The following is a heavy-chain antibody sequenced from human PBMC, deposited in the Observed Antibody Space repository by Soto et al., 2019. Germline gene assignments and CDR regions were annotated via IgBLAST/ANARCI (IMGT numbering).Heavy chain of an antibody. D-gene: IGHD3-10*01. J-gene: IGHJ6*03. CDR1: GYTFTSYD. Sequence: ASVKVSCKASGYTFTSYDINWVRQAPGQGLEWMGIINPSGGSTSYAQKFQGRVTMTRDTSTSTVYMELSSLRSEDTAVYYCARAKMYGSGSYYDYYYYYMDVWGKGTTVTVSS. V-gene: IGHV1-46*03. CDR3: ARAKMYGSGSYYDYYYYYMDV. CDR2: INPSGGST.